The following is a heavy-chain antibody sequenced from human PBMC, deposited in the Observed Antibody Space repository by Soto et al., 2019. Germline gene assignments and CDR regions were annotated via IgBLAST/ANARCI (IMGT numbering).Heavy chain of an antibody. CDR3: ARGIVVVTADYWYFDL. Sequence: EVQLVESGGGLVKPGGSLRLSCAASGFTFSSYSMNWVRQAPGKGLEWVSSISSSSSYIYYADSVKGRFTISRDNAKNSLYLQMNSLRAEDTAVYYCARGIVVVTADYWYFDLWGRGTLVTVSS. CDR1: GFTFSSYS. D-gene: IGHD2-21*02. J-gene: IGHJ2*01. CDR2: ISSSSSYI. V-gene: IGHV3-21*01.